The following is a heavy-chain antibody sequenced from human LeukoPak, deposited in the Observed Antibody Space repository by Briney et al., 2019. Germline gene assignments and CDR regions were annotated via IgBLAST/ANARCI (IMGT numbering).Heavy chain of an antibody. V-gene: IGHV3-7*03. J-gene: IGHJ5*02. D-gene: IGHD4-17*01. CDR2: IKQDGSEK. CDR3: ARDSKGAGSNDYGDLFDP. CDR1: EFTFSTYW. Sequence: GGSLRLSCAASEFTFSTYWMTWVRQALGKGLGWVADIKQDGSEKYYVDSVKGRFTIPRQNAKKSLFLQMNSLRAEDTAVYYCARDSKGAGSNDYGDLFDPWGQGTLVTVSS.